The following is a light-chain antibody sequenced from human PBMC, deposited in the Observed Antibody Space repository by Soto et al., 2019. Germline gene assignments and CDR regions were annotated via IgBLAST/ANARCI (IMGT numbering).Light chain of an antibody. V-gene: IGKV1-39*01. J-gene: IGKJ1*01. Sequence: DIQVTQSPSSLSASVGDRVTITCRASQSVSTSVSWFQLKPGRAPKPLIYAATSLQSGVPSRFSGSESRTEFTRIITSLQPDDFAAYYRQQSYSSPRSIGEGTKVDIK. CDR3: QQSYSSPRS. CDR2: AAT. CDR1: QSVSTS.